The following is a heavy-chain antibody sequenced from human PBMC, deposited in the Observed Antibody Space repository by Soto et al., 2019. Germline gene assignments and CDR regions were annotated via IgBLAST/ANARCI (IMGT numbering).Heavy chain of an antibody. CDR3: AKCHGGYDFWSGYSYYFDY. CDR2: ISGSGGST. Sequence: GGSLRLSCAASGFTFSSYAMSWVRQAPGKGLEWVSAISGSGGSTYYADSVKGRFTISRDNSKNTLYLQMNSLRAEDTAVYYCAKCHGGYDFWSGYSYYFDYWGQGTLVAVSS. V-gene: IGHV3-23*01. CDR1: GFTFSSYA. J-gene: IGHJ4*02. D-gene: IGHD3-3*01.